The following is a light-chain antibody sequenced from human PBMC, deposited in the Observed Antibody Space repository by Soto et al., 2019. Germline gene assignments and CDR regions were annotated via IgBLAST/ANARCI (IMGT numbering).Light chain of an antibody. CDR1: QTVSSNY. J-gene: IGKJ4*01. CDR2: GTS. V-gene: IGKV3-20*01. CDR3: QQYGSSPVT. Sequence: EIVLTQSPGTLSLSPGERATLSCRASQTVSSNYLVWYQQKPGQAPRLLIYGTSTRATGVPDRFFGSGSGTDFTLTISRLEPEDFAVYYCQQYGSSPVTFGGGSKVEI.